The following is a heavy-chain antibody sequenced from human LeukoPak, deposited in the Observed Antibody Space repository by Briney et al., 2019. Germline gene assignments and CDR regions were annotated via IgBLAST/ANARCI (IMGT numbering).Heavy chain of an antibody. Sequence: PGGSLRLSCAASGFTFSSYAISWVRQAPGKGLEWVSAISGGGGSTYYADSVKGRFTTSRDNSKNTVYLQMNSLRAEDTAEYYCAKDMGENGSYFLDYWGQGTLVTVSS. V-gene: IGHV3-23*01. CDR1: GFTFSSYA. D-gene: IGHD1-26*01. J-gene: IGHJ4*02. CDR2: ISGGGGST. CDR3: AKDMGENGSYFLDY.